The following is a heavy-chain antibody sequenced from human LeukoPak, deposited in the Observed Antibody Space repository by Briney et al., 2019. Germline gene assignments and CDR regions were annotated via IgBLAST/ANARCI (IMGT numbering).Heavy chain of an antibody. Sequence: SETLSLTCAVSGGSISSGGYSWSWIRQPPGKGLEWIGYIYYSGSTYYNPSLKSRVTISVDTSKNQFSLKLSSVTAADTAVYYCAKANYDTDPTLFDYWGQGTLVTVSS. CDR2: IYYSGST. CDR3: AKANYDTDPTLFDY. CDR1: GGSISSGGYS. V-gene: IGHV4-30-4*07. J-gene: IGHJ4*02. D-gene: IGHD3-16*01.